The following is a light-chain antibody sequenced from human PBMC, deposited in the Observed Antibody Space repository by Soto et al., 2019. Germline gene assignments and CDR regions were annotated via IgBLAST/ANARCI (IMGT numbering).Light chain of an antibody. V-gene: IGKV4-1*01. Sequence: DIVMTQSPDSLAVSLGERATINCKSSQSVLYSSNNKNYLAWYQQKPGQPPKLLIYCAATRESGVPDRFSGSGCGTDSTLTISSLQAEDVAVYYGHQYESVPWTSGQGTKVEIK. CDR1: QSVLYSSNNKNY. J-gene: IGKJ1*01. CDR3: HQYESVPWT. CDR2: CAA.